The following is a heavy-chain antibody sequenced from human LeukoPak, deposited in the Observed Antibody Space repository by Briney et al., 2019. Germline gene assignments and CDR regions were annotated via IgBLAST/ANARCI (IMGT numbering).Heavy chain of an antibody. V-gene: IGHV4-61*01. CDR3: ARGRITHYYYYMDV. Sequence: SETLSVTCTVSGYSINSGYYWSWIRQPPGKGLEWIGYIYYSGSTNYNPSLKSRVTISVDTSKNQFSLKLSSVTAADTAVYYCARGRITHYYYYMDVWGKGTTVTISS. D-gene: IGHD1-14*01. CDR1: GYSINSGYY. CDR2: IYYSGST. J-gene: IGHJ6*03.